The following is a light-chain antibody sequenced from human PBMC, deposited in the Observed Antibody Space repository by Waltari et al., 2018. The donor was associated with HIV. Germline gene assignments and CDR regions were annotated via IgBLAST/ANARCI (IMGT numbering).Light chain of an antibody. CDR1: SANLGNDY. Sequence: QSVLTQPHSVSAAPGQKVAISCTVSSANLGNDYVSCYQHVPGSAPKLLIYDNNKRPSGIPDRFSGSKSGTSATLDITGLQTGDGADYYCGTWDRSLGAGVFGGGTKLTVL. CDR3: GTWDRSLGAGV. CDR2: DNN. J-gene: IGLJ2*01. V-gene: IGLV1-51*01.